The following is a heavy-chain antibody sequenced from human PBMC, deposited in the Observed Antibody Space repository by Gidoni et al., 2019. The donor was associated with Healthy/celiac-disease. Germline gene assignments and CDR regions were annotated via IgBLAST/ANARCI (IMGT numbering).Heavy chain of an antibody. D-gene: IGHD4-17*01. CDR2: IWYDGSNK. V-gene: IGHV3-33*01. CDR1: GFPFSRYG. CDR3: ARDRLGTVTTWWFDP. Sequence: QVQLVESGGGVVQPGRSLRLSCAASGFPFSRYGMHWVRQAPGKGLGWWAVIWYDGSNKYYADSVKGRFTISRDNSKNTLYLQMNSLRAEDTAVYYCARDRLGTVTTWWFDPWGQGTLVTVSS. J-gene: IGHJ5*02.